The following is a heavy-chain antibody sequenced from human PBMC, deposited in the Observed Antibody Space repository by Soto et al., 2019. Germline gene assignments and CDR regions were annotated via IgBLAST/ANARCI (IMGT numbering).Heavy chain of an antibody. V-gene: IGHV3-23*01. CDR2: ISDSGGGT. CDR1: GFTFSSYA. Sequence: GGSLRLSCAASGFTFSSYAMSWVRQAPGKGLEWVSGISDSGGGTFYADSVKGRFTISRDNSKNTLYLQMNSLRAEDTAVYYCARGGIGWYGFDYWGQGTLVTVSS. J-gene: IGHJ4*02. D-gene: IGHD6-19*01. CDR3: ARGGIGWYGFDY.